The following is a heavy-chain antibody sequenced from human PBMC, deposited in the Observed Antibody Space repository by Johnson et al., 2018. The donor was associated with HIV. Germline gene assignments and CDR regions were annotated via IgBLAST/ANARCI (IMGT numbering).Heavy chain of an antibody. CDR3: ARDLSGSSTVLSDAFDI. CDR2: ISYDGSNK. J-gene: IGHJ3*02. V-gene: IGHV3-30-3*01. D-gene: IGHD1-26*01. Sequence: QVQLVESGGGVVQTGRSLRLSCAVSGFTLSNYAMHWVRQAPGKGLEWVAVISYDGSNKYYADSVKGRFTISIDNSKNTRYLQMNSLRAEDTAVYYCARDLSGSSTVLSDAFDIWGQGTMVTVSS. CDR1: GFTLSNYA.